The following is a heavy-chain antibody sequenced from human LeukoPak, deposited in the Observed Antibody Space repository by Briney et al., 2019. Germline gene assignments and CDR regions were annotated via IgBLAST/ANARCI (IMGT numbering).Heavy chain of an antibody. CDR1: GFTFITYA. Sequence: GGSLRLSCAASGFTFITYAMHRVRQAPGKGLEWVAVISYDGSNKYYADSVKGRFTISRDNSKNTLYLQMNSLRAEDTAVYYCARERGYSYGTLIDYWGQGTLVTVSS. CDR2: ISYDGSNK. J-gene: IGHJ4*02. V-gene: IGHV3-30*04. CDR3: ARERGYSYGTLIDY. D-gene: IGHD5-18*01.